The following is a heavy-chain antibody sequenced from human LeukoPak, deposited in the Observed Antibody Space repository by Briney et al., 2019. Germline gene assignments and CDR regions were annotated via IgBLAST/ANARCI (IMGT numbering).Heavy chain of an antibody. D-gene: IGHD1-26*01. CDR1: GGSISSGGYS. CDR2: IYHSGST. CDR3: ARDLSGSYWGYWYFDL. Sequence: PSETLSLTCAVSGGSISSGGYSWSWIRQPPGKGLEWIGYIYHSGSTYYNPSLKSRVTISVDTSKNQFSLKLTSVTAADTAVYYCARDLSGSYWGYWYFDLWGRGTLVTVSS. V-gene: IGHV4-30-2*01. J-gene: IGHJ2*01.